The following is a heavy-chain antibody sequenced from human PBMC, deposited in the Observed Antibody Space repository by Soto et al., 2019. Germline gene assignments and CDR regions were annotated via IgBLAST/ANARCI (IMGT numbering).Heavy chain of an antibody. Sequence: SETLSLTCTVSGGSVSSGSYYWSWIRQPPGKGLEWIGYIYYSGSTNYNPSLKSRVTISVETSKNQFSLKLSSVTAADTAVYYCARLSPPLSYYYDSSGYPPLDYWGQGTLVTVS. CDR3: ARLSPPLSYYYDSSGYPPLDY. D-gene: IGHD3-22*01. CDR1: GGSVSSGSYY. CDR2: IYYSGST. V-gene: IGHV4-61*01. J-gene: IGHJ4*02.